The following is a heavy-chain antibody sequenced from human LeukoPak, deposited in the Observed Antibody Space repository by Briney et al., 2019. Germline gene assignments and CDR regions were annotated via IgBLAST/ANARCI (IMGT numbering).Heavy chain of an antibody. CDR2: IIPIFGIA. D-gene: IGHD6-6*01. Sequence: SVKVSCKASGGTLSSYAISWVRQAPGQGLEWMGRIIPIFGIANYAQKFQGRVTITADKSTSTAYMELSSLRSEDTAVYYCARGQKEYSSSSATQRFDPWGQGTLVTVSS. J-gene: IGHJ5*02. CDR3: ARGQKEYSSSSATQRFDP. V-gene: IGHV1-69*04. CDR1: GGTLSSYA.